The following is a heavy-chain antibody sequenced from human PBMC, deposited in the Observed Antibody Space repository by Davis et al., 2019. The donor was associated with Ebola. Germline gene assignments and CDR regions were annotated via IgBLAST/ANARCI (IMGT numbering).Heavy chain of an antibody. J-gene: IGHJ4*02. CDR1: GDSISYYY. CDR2: IYYSGST. Sequence: GSLRLSCTVSGDSISYYYWSWIRQPPGRGLEWIGYIYYSGSTDYNPSLKSRVTISVDTSKNQFSLKLSSVTAADTAVYYCARSGYTGYDPRINFDYWGQGTLVTVSS. CDR3: ARSGYTGYDPRINFDY. D-gene: IGHD5-12*01. V-gene: IGHV4-59*01.